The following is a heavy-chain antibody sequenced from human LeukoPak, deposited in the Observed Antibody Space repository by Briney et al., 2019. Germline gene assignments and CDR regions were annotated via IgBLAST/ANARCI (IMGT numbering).Heavy chain of an antibody. CDR1: GFSFSNYA. Sequence: GKSLRLSCAASGFSFSNYAMHWVRQAPGKGLEWVSLISSGGTYEYYADSVKGRFTISRDNSKNTLYLQLNSLRAEDTAVYYCARDSTYYYDSGSSGPHYFDNWGQGTLATVSS. J-gene: IGHJ4*02. D-gene: IGHD3-10*01. CDR3: ARDSTYYYDSGSSGPHYFDN. V-gene: IGHV3-30*01. CDR2: ISSGGTYE.